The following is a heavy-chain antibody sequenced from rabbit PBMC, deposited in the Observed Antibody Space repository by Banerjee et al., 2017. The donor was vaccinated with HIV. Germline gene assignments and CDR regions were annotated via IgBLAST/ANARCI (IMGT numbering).Heavy chain of an antibody. CDR2: IYAGKGST. J-gene: IGHJ4*01. CDR3: ARALSSSGYPFNL. D-gene: IGHD1-1*01. Sequence: QLKETGGGLVQPGGSLTLSCKASGFDFSSYYMSWVRQAPGKGLEWIGIIYAGKGSTDYASWVNGRFTISSDNAQNTVDLQMNSLTAADTATYFCARALSSSGYPFNLWGPGTLVTVS. V-gene: IGHV1S7*01. CDR1: GFDFSSYY.